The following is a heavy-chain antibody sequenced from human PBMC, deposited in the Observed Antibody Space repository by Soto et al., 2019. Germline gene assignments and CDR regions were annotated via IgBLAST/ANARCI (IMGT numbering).Heavy chain of an antibody. V-gene: IGHV3-66*01. CDR1: GFTVSSNY. D-gene: IGHD6-19*01. J-gene: IGHJ5*02. CDR3: ATFPGIAVAGTFFYWFDP. CDR2: IYSGGST. Sequence: PGGSLRLSCAASGFTVSSNYMSWVRQAPGKGLEWVSVIYSGGSTYYADSVKGRFTISRDNSKNTLYLQMNSLRAEDTAVYYCATFPGIAVAGTFFYWFDPWGQGTLVTVLL.